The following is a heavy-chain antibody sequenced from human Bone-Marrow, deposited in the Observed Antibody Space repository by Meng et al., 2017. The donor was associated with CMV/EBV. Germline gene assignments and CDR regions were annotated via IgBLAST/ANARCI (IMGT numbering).Heavy chain of an antibody. V-gene: IGHV1-69*05. J-gene: IGHJ5*02. CDR2: IIPIFGTA. Sequence: SVKVSCKASGGTFSSYAISWVRQAPGQGLEWMGGIIPIFGTANYAQKFQGRVTITRNTSISTAYMELSSLRSEDTAVYYCARRVPAAIRSGVVWFDPWGQGTPVTVSS. CDR3: ARRVPAAIRSGVVWFDP. D-gene: IGHD2-2*02. CDR1: GGTFSSYA.